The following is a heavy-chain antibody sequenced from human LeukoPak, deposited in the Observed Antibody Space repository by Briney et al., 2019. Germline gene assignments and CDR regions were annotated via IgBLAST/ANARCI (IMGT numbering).Heavy chain of an antibody. Sequence: AGGSLRLSCAASRFTFSTYVMTWIRQAPGKGLEWVSGISAGGSITYYADAVKGRFTISRDNSMDKLYQQMYNLRAEDTADYHCPKVITPIEVVEASKKYYYMGVWHKGTTVSVSS. CDR1: RFTFSTYV. CDR3: PKVITPIEVVEASKKYYYMGV. V-gene: IGHV3-23*01. J-gene: IGHJ6*03. CDR2: ISAGGSIT. D-gene: IGHD2-2*01.